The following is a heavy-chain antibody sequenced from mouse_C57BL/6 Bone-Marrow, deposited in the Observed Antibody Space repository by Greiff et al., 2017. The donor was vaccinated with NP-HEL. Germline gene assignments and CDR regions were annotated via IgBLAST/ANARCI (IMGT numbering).Heavy chain of an antibody. Sequence: QVQLKQSGPELVKPGASVKISCKASGYAFSSSWMNWVKQRPGKGLEWIGRIYPGDGDTNYNGKFKGKATLTADKSSSTAYMQLSSLTSEDSAVYFCARNPLIYYGMDYWGQGTSVTVSS. CDR2: IYPGDGDT. V-gene: IGHV1-82*01. J-gene: IGHJ4*01. CDR1: GYAFSSSW. CDR3: ARNPLIYYGMDY.